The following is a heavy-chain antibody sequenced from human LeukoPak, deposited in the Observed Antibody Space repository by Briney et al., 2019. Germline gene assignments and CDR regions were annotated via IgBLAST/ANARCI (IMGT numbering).Heavy chain of an antibody. J-gene: IGHJ6*03. CDR3: ARERVGSRYYGGNLWYYYYMDV. CDR2: IYYSGST. Sequence: TSETLSLTCTVSGYSISSGYYWGWIRQPPGKGLEWIGYIYYSGSTNYNPSLKSRVTISVDTSKNQFSLKLSSVTAADTAVYYCARERVGSRYYGGNLWYYYYMDVWGKGTTVTVSS. CDR1: GYSISSGYY. V-gene: IGHV4-61*01. D-gene: IGHD4-23*01.